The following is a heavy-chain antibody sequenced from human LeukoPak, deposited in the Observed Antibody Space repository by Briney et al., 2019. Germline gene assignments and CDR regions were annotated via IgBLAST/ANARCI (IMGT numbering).Heavy chain of an antibody. D-gene: IGHD3-3*01. Sequence: GRSLRLSCAASGFTFSSYAMHWVRQAPGKGLEWVAVISYDGSNKYYADSVKGRFTISRDNSKNTLYLQMNSLRAEDTAVYYCARDARFLEWPGALVYWGQGTLVTVSS. CDR2: ISYDGSNK. CDR3: ARDARFLEWPGALVY. V-gene: IGHV3-30*01. CDR1: GFTFSSYA. J-gene: IGHJ4*02.